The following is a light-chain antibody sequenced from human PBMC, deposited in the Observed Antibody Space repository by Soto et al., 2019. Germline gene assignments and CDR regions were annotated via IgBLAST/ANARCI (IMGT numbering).Light chain of an antibody. J-gene: IGKJ4*02. Sequence: DIQMTQSPSSLSASVGDRVTITCEASQDISNYLTWYQQKPGKAPKLLISYASNLETGVPSRFSGSGSGKDFTFTISSLQPEDIATYYCQQYDNLPLTVGGGTKVEI. V-gene: IGKV1-33*01. CDR1: QDISNY. CDR3: QQYDNLPLT. CDR2: YAS.